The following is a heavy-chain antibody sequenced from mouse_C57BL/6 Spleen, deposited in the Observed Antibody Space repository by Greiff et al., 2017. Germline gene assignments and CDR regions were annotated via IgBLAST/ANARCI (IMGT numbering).Heavy chain of an antibody. CDR1: GYTFTDYN. V-gene: IGHV1-22*01. CDR3: ARAAYYDSTWCAY. CDR2: INPNNGGT. Sequence: EVQLQQSGPELVKPGASVKMSCKASGYTFTDYNMHWVKPSHGKSLAWIGYINPNNGGTSYNQKFKGKATLTVNKSSSTAYMELRSLTSEDSAVYYCARAAYYDSTWCAYWGQGTLVTVAA. D-gene: IGHD2-4*01. J-gene: IGHJ3*01.